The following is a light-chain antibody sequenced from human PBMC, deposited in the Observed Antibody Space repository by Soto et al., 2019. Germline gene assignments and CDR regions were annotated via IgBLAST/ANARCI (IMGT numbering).Light chain of an antibody. J-gene: IGKJ3*01. Sequence: EVVLTQSPGTLSLSPGERATLSCRASQNVISTYLAWYQQKPGQAPRLLLYGASSRATGIPDRFRGSGSGTDFTLTITRLEPEDFAVYYCQQSGAFGPGTRVYLK. CDR2: GAS. CDR3: QQSGA. V-gene: IGKV3-20*01. CDR1: QNVISTY.